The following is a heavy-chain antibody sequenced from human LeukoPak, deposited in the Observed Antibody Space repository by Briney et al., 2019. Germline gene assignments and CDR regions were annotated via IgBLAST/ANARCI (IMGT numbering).Heavy chain of an antibody. D-gene: IGHD3-3*01. Sequence: GGSLRLSCAASGFTFDDYAMHWVRQAPGKGLEWVSGISWNSGSIGYADSVKGRFTISRDDAKNSLYLQMNSLRAEDTALYCCAKDRSSGTFDYWGQGTLVTVSS. CDR3: AKDRSSGTFDY. CDR2: ISWNSGSI. CDR1: GFTFDDYA. J-gene: IGHJ4*02. V-gene: IGHV3-9*01.